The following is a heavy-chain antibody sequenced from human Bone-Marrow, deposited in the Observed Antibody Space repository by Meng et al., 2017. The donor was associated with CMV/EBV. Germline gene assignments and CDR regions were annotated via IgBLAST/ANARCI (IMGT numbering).Heavy chain of an antibody. Sequence: ESLKISCAASGFTLSSYCMTWVRQAPGKGLEWIGYIYYSGSTNYNPSLKSRVTISVDTSKNQFSLKLSSVTAADTAVYYCARISNWFDPWGQGTLVTVSS. CDR2: IYYSGST. CDR1: GFTLSSYC. J-gene: IGHJ5*02. CDR3: ARISNWFDP. V-gene: IGHV4-59*01.